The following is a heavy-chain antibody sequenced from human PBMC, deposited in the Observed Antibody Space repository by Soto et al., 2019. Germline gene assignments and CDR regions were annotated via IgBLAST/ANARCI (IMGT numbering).Heavy chain of an antibody. J-gene: IGHJ4*02. D-gene: IGHD4-17*01. Sequence: SETLSLTWTVSGGSISSSSYYWGWIRQPPGKGLEWIGSIYYSGSTYYNPSLKSRVTISVDTSKNQFSLKLSSVTAADTAVYYCARRSRMNTVTGDYWGQGTLVTVSS. CDR2: IYYSGST. V-gene: IGHV4-39*01. CDR1: GGSISSSSYY. CDR3: ARRSRMNTVTGDY.